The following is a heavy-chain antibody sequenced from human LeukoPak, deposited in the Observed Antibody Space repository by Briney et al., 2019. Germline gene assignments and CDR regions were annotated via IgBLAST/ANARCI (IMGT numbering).Heavy chain of an antibody. D-gene: IGHD6-19*01. CDR1: GGTFSNYA. V-gene: IGHV1-69*05. CDR3: AREGLGHAFDI. J-gene: IGHJ3*02. CDR2: IIPIFGTA. Sequence: SVKVSCKASGGTFSNYAISWVRQAPGQGLGWMGGIIPIFGTANYAQKFQGRVTITTDESTSTAYMELSSLRSEDTAVYYCAREGLGHAFDIWGQGTMDTVSS.